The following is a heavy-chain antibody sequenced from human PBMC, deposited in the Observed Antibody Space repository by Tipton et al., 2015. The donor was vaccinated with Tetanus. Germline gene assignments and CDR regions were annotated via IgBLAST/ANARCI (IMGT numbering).Heavy chain of an antibody. CDR2: ISAYNGNT. CDR1: GYTFTSYG. V-gene: IGHV1-18*01. Sequence: QLVQSGAEVKKPGASVKVSCKASGYTFTSYGISWVRQAPGQGLEWMGWISAYNGNTNYAQRLQGRVTMTTDTSTSTAYMELRSLRSDDTAVYYCASQRGVAGENWFDPWGQGTLVTVSS. D-gene: IGHD6-19*01. CDR3: ASQRGVAGENWFDP. J-gene: IGHJ5*02.